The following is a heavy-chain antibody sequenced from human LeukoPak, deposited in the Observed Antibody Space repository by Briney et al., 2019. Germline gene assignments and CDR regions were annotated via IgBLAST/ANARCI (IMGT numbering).Heavy chain of an antibody. CDR1: GFSVSGNY. CDR3: AKDLGVDTAMKTYFDY. J-gene: IGHJ4*02. CDR2: IYSGGST. D-gene: IGHD5-18*01. V-gene: IGHV3-53*01. Sequence: QPGGSLRLSCAASGFSVSGNYMSWVRQAPGKGLEWVSVIYSGGSTNYADSVKGRFIISRDNSKNTLYLQMNSLRAEDTAVYYCAKDLGVDTAMKTYFDYWGQGTLVTVSS.